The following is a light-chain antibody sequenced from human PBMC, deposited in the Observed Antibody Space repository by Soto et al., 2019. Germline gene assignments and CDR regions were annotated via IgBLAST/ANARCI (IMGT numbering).Light chain of an antibody. J-gene: IGKJ5*01. V-gene: IGKV3-11*01. Sequence: QSPHTLFLFPGESATLSCRASQSLGRYLAWYQQKPVQAPRLLIYDASHSATGIPVRFSGSGTDSDFTITICGLEPEDFAVYHCQQRSHPITFGQGTRLEIK. CDR2: DAS. CDR1: QSLGRY. CDR3: QQRSHPIT.